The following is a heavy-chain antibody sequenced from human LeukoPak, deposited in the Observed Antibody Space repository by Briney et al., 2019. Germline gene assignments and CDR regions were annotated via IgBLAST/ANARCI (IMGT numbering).Heavy chain of an antibody. J-gene: IGHJ4*02. CDR1: GFTFSSYS. D-gene: IGHD3-22*01. CDR2: ISSSSSTI. V-gene: IGHV3-48*01. CDR3: ARASEIVVVTTEGYYFDY. Sequence: EGSLRLSCAASGFTFSSYSMNWVRQAPGKGLEWVSYISSSSSTIYYADSVKGRFTISRDNAKNSLYLQMNSLRAEDTAVYYCARASEIVVVTTEGYYFDYWGRGTLVTVSS.